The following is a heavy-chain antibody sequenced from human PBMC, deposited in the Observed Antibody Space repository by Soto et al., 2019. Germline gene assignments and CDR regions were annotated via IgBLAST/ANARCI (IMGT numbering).Heavy chain of an antibody. CDR3: ARDFTGWTPDGVDS. Sequence: QVHLVQSGAEVKMPGASVKVSCKASGFTFTSYAFTWVRQAPGQGLEWMGWISAYNGNTNYARNFRGRVTMTTDSSTSTVYLELWSLTSDATAVYFCARDFTGWTPDGVDSWGQGTLVSVSA. J-gene: IGHJ4*02. D-gene: IGHD3-16*01. CDR1: GFTFTSYA. V-gene: IGHV1-18*01. CDR2: ISAYNGNT.